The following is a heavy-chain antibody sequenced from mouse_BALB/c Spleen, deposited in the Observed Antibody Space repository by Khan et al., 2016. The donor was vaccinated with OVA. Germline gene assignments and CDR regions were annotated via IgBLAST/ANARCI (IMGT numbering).Heavy chain of an antibody. D-gene: IGHD3-1*01. CDR2: IDPENGNT. CDR3: ARDTARALHAMDY. V-gene: IGHV14-1*02. CDR1: GFNIKDYY. Sequence: VRLQQSGAELVRPGALVKLSCKVSGFNIKDYYMHWVKQRPEQGLEWIGWIDPENGNTIYDSKFQGKASITADTSSNTAYLQLSSLTSEDTAVYNCARDTARALHAMDYWGQGTSVTVSS. J-gene: IGHJ4*01.